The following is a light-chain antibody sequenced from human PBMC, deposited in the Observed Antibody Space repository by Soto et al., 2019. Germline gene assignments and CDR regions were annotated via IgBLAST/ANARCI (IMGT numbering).Light chain of an antibody. J-gene: IGKJ3*01. V-gene: IGKV1-33*01. CDR1: QDISRY. CDR3: QQYDGLRVT. Sequence: DIQMIQSPSSLAASVGDRVTITCQASQDISRYLNWYQQKPGRAPKLLIYDASKMETGVPSRFSGSGSGTGFTFTITSLQPEDIGTYYCQQYDGLRVTFGPGTKVEIK. CDR2: DAS.